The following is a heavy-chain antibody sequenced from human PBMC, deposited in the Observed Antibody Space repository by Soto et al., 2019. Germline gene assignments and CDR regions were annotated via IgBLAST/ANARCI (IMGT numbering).Heavy chain of an antibody. CDR2: IIDNGGST. CDR1: GFTFSSYA. J-gene: IGHJ4*02. Sequence: EVQLLESGGGSVQPGGSLRLSCAASGFTFSSYAMSWVRQAPGKGLEWVSDIIDNGGSTFYADSVKGRFTISRDNPKNTLYLQMNSLRAEDTAVYSCAKFRGAPRSSDYFDYWGQGTLVTVSS. CDR3: AKFRGAPRSSDYFDY. V-gene: IGHV3-23*01.